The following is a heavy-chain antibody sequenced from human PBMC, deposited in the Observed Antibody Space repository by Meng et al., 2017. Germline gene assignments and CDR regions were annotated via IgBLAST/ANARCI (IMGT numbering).Heavy chain of an antibody. V-gene: IGHV3-30*01. J-gene: IGHJ4*02. CDR3: ARGKRYYYDSSGYYPDY. CDR1: GFTFSSYA. CDR2: ISYDGSNK. D-gene: IGHD3-22*01. Sequence: GESLKISCAASGFTFSSYAMHWVRQAPGKGLEWVAVISYDGSNKYYADSVKGRFTTSRDNSKNTLYLQMNSLRAEDTAVYYCARGKRYYYDSSGYYPDYWGQGTLVTVSS.